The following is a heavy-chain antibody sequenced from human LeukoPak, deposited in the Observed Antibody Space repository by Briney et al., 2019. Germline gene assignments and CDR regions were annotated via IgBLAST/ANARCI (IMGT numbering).Heavy chain of an antibody. CDR2: INPSAGST. V-gene: IGHV1-46*03. CDR1: GYTFTTYY. J-gene: IGHJ5*02. CDR3: ARGISMVVVENWFDP. Sequence: ASVKVSCKASGYTFTTYYMYWVRQAPGQGLEWMGIINPSAGSTSYAQKFQGRVTMTRDTSTSTVYMELSSLRPEDTAVYYCARGISMVVVENWFDPWDQGTLVTVSS. D-gene: IGHD3-22*01.